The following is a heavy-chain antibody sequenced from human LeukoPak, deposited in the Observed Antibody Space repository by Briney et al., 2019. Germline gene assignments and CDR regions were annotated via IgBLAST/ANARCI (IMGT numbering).Heavy chain of an antibody. CDR3: ARGRQWVVPYYYMDV. J-gene: IGHJ6*03. CDR1: GFTFSSYG. Sequence: GGSLRLSCAASGFTFSSYGMHWVRQAPGKGLEWVDYADSVKGRFTISRDNSKNTLYLHVNSLRPEDTAVYYCARGRQWVVPYYYMDVWGKGTTVTVSS. D-gene: IGHD6-19*01. V-gene: IGHV3-30*19.